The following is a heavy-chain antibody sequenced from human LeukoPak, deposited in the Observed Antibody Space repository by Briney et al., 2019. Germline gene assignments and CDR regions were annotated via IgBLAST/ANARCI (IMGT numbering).Heavy chain of an antibody. D-gene: IGHD1-1*01. CDR3: TRDLGGTIDY. CDR2: ISGSGGST. Sequence: GGSLRLSCAASGFTFSSYAMHWVRQAPGKGLEWVSGISGSGGSTYCADSVKGRFTVSRDNSKNTLYLQMNSLRAEDTAVYYCTRDLGGTIDYWGQGTLVTVSS. CDR1: GFTFSSYA. J-gene: IGHJ4*02. V-gene: IGHV3-23*01.